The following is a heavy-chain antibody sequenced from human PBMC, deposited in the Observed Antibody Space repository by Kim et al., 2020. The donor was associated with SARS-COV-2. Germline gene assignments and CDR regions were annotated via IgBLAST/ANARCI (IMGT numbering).Heavy chain of an antibody. D-gene: IGHD6-13*01. V-gene: IGHV3-7*03. CDR2: IKQDGSEK. Sequence: GGSLRLSCAASGFTFSSYWMSWVRQAPGKGLEWVANIKQDGSEKYYVDSVKGRFTISRDNAKNSLYLQMNSLRAEDTAVYYCARDSGYSSSGNPTVYYYYGMVVWGQGTTVTVSS. J-gene: IGHJ6*02. CDR1: GFTFSSYW. CDR3: ARDSGYSSSGNPTVYYYYGMVV.